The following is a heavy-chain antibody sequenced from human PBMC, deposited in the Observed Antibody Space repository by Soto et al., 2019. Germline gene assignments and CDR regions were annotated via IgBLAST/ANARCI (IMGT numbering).Heavy chain of an antibody. J-gene: IGHJ4*02. CDR2: IWYDASNK. CDR3: ARDCAGYSSGWYQRGGFDY. Sequence: QVQLVESGGGVVQPGRSLRLSRAASGFTFSSYGMHWVRQAPGKGLEWVAVIWYDASNKYYADSVKGRFTISRDNSKNTLYLQMNSLRAEDTAVYYCARDCAGYSSGWYQRGGFDYWGQGTLVTVSS. CDR1: GFTFSSYG. D-gene: IGHD6-19*01. V-gene: IGHV3-33*01.